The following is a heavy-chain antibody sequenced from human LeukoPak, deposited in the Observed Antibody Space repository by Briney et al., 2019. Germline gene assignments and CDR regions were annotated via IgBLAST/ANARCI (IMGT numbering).Heavy chain of an antibody. CDR1: GYTFTSYG. D-gene: IGHD2-21*02. Sequence: ASVKVSCKASGYTFTSYGITWVRQAPGQGLEWMGWISPHKGNADYAPRFQGRVTMTTETSTTTAYMELRSLSSDDTAVYYCARGGVVVVVASIRGNWLDPWGQGTLVTVSS. J-gene: IGHJ5*02. CDR2: ISPHKGNA. CDR3: ARGGVVVVVASIRGNWLDP. V-gene: IGHV1-18*01.